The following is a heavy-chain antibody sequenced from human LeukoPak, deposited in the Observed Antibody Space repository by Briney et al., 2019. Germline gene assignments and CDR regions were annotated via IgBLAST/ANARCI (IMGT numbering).Heavy chain of an antibody. CDR3: ARSSGYNWNDLTFDY. J-gene: IGHJ4*02. Sequence: PGGSLRLSCAASGFVFSDYYMSWIRQAPGKGLEWVSDISSSGSTIYYADSVKGRFTISRDNAKNSLYLQMNSLRAEDTAVYYCARSSGYNWNDLTFDYWGQGTLVTVSS. CDR1: GFVFSDYY. V-gene: IGHV3-11*01. CDR2: ISSSGSTI. D-gene: IGHD1-1*01.